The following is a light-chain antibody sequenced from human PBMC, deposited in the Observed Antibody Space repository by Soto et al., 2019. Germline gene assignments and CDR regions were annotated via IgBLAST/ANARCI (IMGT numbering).Light chain of an antibody. CDR3: QQHYSTPYT. V-gene: IGKV4-1*01. CDR2: WAS. CDR1: QSVLYRSKNKNN. Sequence: DIVMTQSPDSLAVSLGERATINCKSSQSVLYRSKNKNNLAWYQQKPGQPPKLLIYWASTRESGVPDRFSGSGSGTDFALTISRLQAEDVAVYYCQQHYSTPYTFGQGTKLEIK. J-gene: IGKJ2*01.